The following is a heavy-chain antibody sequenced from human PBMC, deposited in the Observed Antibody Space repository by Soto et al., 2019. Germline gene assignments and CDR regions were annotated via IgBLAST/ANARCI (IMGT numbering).Heavy chain of an antibody. J-gene: IGHJ5*02. CDR1: GGSISSSSYY. D-gene: IGHD3-10*02. V-gene: IGHV4-39*01. CDR3: ARHNPPRISLDVNRVNWLDP. Sequence: SEALSLTCTVSGGSISSSSYYWGWIRHPPGKGLEWIGGIYYSGSTYYNPSLKSRVTISVDTSKNQFSLKLSSVTAADTAVHYCARHNPPRISLDVNRVNWLDPWGQGTLVTVSS. CDR2: IYYSGST.